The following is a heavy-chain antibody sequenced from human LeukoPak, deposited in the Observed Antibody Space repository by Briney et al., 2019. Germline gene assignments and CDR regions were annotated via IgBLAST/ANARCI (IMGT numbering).Heavy chain of an antibody. J-gene: IGHJ5*02. Sequence: SETLSLTCTVSGGSISSYYWSWIRQPAGKGLEWIGRIYTSGSTNYNPSLKSRVTMSVDTSKNQFSLKLSSVTAADTAVYYCARGQNIRYSSSWSNWFDPWGQGTLVTVSS. CDR3: ARGQNIRYSSSWSNWFDP. V-gene: IGHV4-4*07. CDR2: IYTSGST. D-gene: IGHD6-13*01. CDR1: GGSISSYY.